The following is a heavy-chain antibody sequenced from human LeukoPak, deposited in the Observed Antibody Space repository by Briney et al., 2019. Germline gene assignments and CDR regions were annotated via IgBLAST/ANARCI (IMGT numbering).Heavy chain of an antibody. CDR2: ITASGGST. CDR1: GFTFNNYA. J-gene: IGHJ4*02. Sequence: QPGGSLRLSCASSGFTFNNYAMTWVRQAPGKGLEWVSSITASGGSTYCTDSVKGRFTISRDNSKNTLYLQMNSLRAEDTAVYYCAKARGFLEWLLSPFDYWGQGTLVTVSS. D-gene: IGHD3-3*01. V-gene: IGHV3-23*01. CDR3: AKARGFLEWLLSPFDY.